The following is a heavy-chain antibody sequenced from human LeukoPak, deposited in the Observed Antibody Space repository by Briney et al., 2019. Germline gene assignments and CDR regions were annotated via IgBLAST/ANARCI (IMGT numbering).Heavy chain of an antibody. CDR3: ARVSGSGSVY. V-gene: IGHV3-74*01. CDR1: GFTFSSSW. Sequence: GGSLRLSCAASGFTFSSSWMHWVRQAAGKGLVWVSRINNDGSSTGYADSVKGRFTISRDNAKNTLYLQMNSLRAEDTAVYYCARVSGSGSVYWGQGTLVTVSS. CDR2: INNDGSST. J-gene: IGHJ4*02. D-gene: IGHD6-25*01.